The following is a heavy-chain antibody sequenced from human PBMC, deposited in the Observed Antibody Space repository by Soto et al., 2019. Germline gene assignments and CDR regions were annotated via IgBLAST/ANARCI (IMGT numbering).Heavy chain of an antibody. CDR3: ARRFLDMSGGMDV. V-gene: IGHV1-2*02. CDR1: GYTFTGYY. Sequence: GASVKVSCKASGYTFTGYYMHWVRQAPGQGLEWMGWINPNSGGTNYAQKFQGRVTMIRDTSISTAYMELSRLRSDDTAVYYCARRFLDMSGGMDVWGQGTTVTVSS. D-gene: IGHD3-3*01. CDR2: INPNSGGT. J-gene: IGHJ6*02.